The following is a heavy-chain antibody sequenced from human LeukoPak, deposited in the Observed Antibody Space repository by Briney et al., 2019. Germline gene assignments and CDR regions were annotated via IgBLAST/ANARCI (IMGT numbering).Heavy chain of an antibody. Sequence: GGSLRLSCAASGFTFSSYAMHWVRQAPGKGLEWVAVISYDGSNKYYADSVKGRFTISRDNSKNTLYLQMNSLRAEDTAVYYCARGWATLGYWGQGTLVTVSS. CDR3: ARGWATLGY. V-gene: IGHV3-30-3*01. CDR2: ISYDGSNK. J-gene: IGHJ4*02. CDR1: GFTFSSYA. D-gene: IGHD5-12*01.